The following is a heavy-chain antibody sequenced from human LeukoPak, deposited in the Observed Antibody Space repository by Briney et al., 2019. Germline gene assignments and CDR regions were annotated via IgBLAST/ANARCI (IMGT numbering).Heavy chain of an antibody. Sequence: GASVKVSCKASGGTFSSYAISWVRQAPGQGLEWMGIINPSGDSTTYAQKFQGRVTVTRDTSTSTVYMEPSSLTSEDTAVYYCARRVVTATHDAFDIWGQGTMVTVSS. CDR2: INPSGDST. CDR3: ARRVVTATHDAFDI. D-gene: IGHD2-21*02. CDR1: GGTFSSYA. J-gene: IGHJ3*02. V-gene: IGHV1-46*01.